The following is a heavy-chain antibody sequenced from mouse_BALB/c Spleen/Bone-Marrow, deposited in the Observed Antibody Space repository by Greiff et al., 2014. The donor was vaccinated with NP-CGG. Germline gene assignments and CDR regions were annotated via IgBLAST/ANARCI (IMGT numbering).Heavy chain of an antibody. Sequence: EVQGVESGPELEKPGASVKISCKASGYSFTDSNMNWVKQSNGKNLEWIGNIDPYYSGTSYSQKFKGKATLTVDKSSSTAYMQRRSLTSEDSAVYYCAKKDYGSSSFDYWGQGTTLTVSS. CDR3: AKKDYGSSSFDY. CDR1: GYSFTDSN. CDR2: IDPYYSGT. J-gene: IGHJ2*01. D-gene: IGHD1-1*01. V-gene: IGHV1-39*01.